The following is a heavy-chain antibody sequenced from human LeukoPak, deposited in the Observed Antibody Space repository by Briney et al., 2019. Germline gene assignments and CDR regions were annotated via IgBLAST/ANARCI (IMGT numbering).Heavy chain of an antibody. CDR1: GGSISSYY. D-gene: IGHD4-17*01. J-gene: IGHJ4*02. V-gene: IGHV4-4*07. Sequence: PSETLSLTCTVSGGSISSYYWSWIRQPAGKGLEWIGRIYTSGTTHYNPSLKSRVTMSVDTSKNQFSLKLSSVTAADTAVYYCARLSTVTTSFDYGAQETLVTVSS. CDR3: ARLSTVTTSFDY. CDR2: IYTSGTT.